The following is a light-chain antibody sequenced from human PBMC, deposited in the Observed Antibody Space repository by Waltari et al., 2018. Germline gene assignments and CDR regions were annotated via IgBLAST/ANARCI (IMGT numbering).Light chain of an antibody. CDR1: SSHVGGYNY. CDR2: DVS. CDR3: SSYTSSSTVV. V-gene: IGLV2-14*03. Sequence: QSALTQPASVSGSPGPSITISCPGTSSHVGGYNYAPWYQPHPGKAPKLMIYDVSNRPSGVSNRFSGSKSGNTASLTISGLQAEDEADYYCSSYTSSSTVVFGGGTKLTVL. J-gene: IGLJ2*01.